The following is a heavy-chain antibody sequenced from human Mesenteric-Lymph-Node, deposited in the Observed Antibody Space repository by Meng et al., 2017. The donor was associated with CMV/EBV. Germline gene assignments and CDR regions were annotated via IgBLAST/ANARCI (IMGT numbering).Heavy chain of an antibody. V-gene: IGHV3-23*01. D-gene: IGHD3-3*01. Sequence: CAASGFTFRNYAMSWVRQAPGKGLEWVSGIYPGGGNTYYADSVRGRFTISRDNSKNTLYLQMNSLRAEDTAVYYCAKDGSDFWSGFDYWGQGTLVTVSS. CDR3: AKDGSDFWSGFDY. CDR1: GFTFRNYA. J-gene: IGHJ4*02. CDR2: IYPGGGNT.